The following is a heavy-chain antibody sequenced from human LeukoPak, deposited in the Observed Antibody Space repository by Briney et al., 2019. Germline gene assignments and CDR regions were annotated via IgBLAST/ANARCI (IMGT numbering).Heavy chain of an antibody. Sequence: GGSLRLSCAASGFSFSSYWMHWVRQAPGKGLVWVSRISSDGSIINYADSVKGRFTISRDNAKNTLYLQMNSLRAEDTALYYCARGLVAAIRTMDYWGQGTLDTVSS. J-gene: IGHJ4*02. CDR3: ARGLVAAIRTMDY. V-gene: IGHV3-74*01. CDR1: GFSFSSYW. CDR2: ISSDGSII. D-gene: IGHD1-26*01.